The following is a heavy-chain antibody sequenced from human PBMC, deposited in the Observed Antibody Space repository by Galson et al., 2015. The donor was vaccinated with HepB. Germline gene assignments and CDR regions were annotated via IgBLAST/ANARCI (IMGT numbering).Heavy chain of an antibody. CDR3: AQLLFRGY. V-gene: IGHV3-30-3*01. CDR1: GFTFSSYA. D-gene: IGHD2-2*01. J-gene: IGHJ4*02. Sequence: SLRLSCAASGFTFSSYAMHWVRQAPGKGLEWVAVISYDGSNKYYADSVKGRFTISRDNSKNTLYLQMNSLRAEDTAVYYCAQLLFRGYWGQGTLVTVSS. CDR2: ISYDGSNK.